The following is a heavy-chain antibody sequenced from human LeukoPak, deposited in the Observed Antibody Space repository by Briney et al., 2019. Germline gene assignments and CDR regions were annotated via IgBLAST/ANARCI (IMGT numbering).Heavy chain of an antibody. Sequence: GSPRLSCTASSFTFSRYSMNWIRQAPGRGLEWLAYISSGSRTIYYTDSVKGRFTISRDNSKKTLYLQMNSLRAEDTAVYYCAKSGGGYSSGWFYWGQGTLVTVSS. V-gene: IGHV3-48*01. J-gene: IGHJ4*02. CDR2: ISSGSRTI. D-gene: IGHD6-19*01. CDR3: AKSGGGYSSGWFY. CDR1: SFTFSRYS.